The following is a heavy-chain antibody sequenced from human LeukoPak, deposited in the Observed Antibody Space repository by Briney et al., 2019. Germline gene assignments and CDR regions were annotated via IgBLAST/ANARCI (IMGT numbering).Heavy chain of an antibody. Sequence: GVPLTLSCVPSEFNFFSFRMQWVRQAPGKALVWVSRIFTDGSTTSYADSVKGRFTISRDNAKNTLYLQMNSLRAEDTAVYYCARELPREVTLDYWGQGTLVTVSP. CDR1: EFNFFSFR. D-gene: IGHD2-21*02. CDR3: ARELPREVTLDY. CDR2: IFTDGSTT. J-gene: IGHJ4*01. V-gene: IGHV3-74*01.